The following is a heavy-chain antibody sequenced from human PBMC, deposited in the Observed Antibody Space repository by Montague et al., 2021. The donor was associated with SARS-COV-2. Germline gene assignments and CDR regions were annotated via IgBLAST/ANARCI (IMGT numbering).Heavy chain of an antibody. Sequence: SETLSLTCTVYGGSISSSNYYWGWIRQPTGKGLEWIGSIHYSGSTYSNPYLKSRVTIFIDTSKNQFYLKLSSVTAADTAVYSCASPTYYDDSSVSDAFDIWGQGTMVTVSS. D-gene: IGHD3-22*01. CDR3: ASPTYYDDSSVSDAFDI. CDR2: IHYSGST. V-gene: IGHV4-39*01. J-gene: IGHJ3*02. CDR1: GGSISSSNYY.